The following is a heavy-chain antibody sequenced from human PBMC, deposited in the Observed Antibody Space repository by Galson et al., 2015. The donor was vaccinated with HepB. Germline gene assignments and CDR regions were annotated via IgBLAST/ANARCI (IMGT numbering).Heavy chain of an antibody. Sequence: SLRLSCAASGFTFSSYWMHWVRQAPGKGLVWVSRINSDGSSTSYADSVKGRFTISRDNAKNTLYLQMNSLRAEDTAVYYCARGPQSRYDFWSGYSSDDAFDIWGQGTMVTVSS. CDR2: INSDGSST. V-gene: IGHV3-74*01. J-gene: IGHJ3*02. D-gene: IGHD3-3*01. CDR1: GFTFSSYW. CDR3: ARGPQSRYDFWSGYSSDDAFDI.